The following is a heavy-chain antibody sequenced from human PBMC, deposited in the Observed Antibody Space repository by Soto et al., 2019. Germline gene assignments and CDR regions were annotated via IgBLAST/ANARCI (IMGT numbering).Heavy chain of an antibody. V-gene: IGHV4-38-2*01. CDR2: IYHSGST. CDR3: AVLLYCSSTSCYTGHYGMDV. D-gene: IGHD2-2*02. Sequence: SETLSLTCAVSGYSISSGYYWGWIRQPPGKGLEWIGSIYHSGSTYYNPSLKSRVTISVDTSKNQFSLKLSSVTAADTAVYYCAVLLYCSSTSCYTGHYGMDVWGQGTTVT. CDR1: GYSISSGYY. J-gene: IGHJ6*02.